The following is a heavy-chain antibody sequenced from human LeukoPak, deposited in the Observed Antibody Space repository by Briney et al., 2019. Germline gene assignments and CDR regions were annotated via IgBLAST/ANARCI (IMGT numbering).Heavy chain of an antibody. Sequence: SDTLSLTCTVSGASITNSYWNWIRQSPGKGLEWNGYINYSGSTNYNPSLKSRVTISVDTSKNQFSLKLSSVTAADTAVYFCARQGRYYDSSVPDLVDYWGQGTLVTVSS. CDR2: INYSGST. D-gene: IGHD3-22*01. CDR1: GASITNSY. J-gene: IGHJ4*02. V-gene: IGHV4-59*01. CDR3: ARQGRYYDSSVPDLVDY.